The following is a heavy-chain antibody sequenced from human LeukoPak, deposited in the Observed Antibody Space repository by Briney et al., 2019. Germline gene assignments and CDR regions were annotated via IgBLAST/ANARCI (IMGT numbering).Heavy chain of an antibody. V-gene: IGHV3-21*01. CDR1: GFTFSSYS. CDR2: ISSSRSYI. CDR3: ARVSVVPAARVDY. Sequence: GGSLRLSCAASGFTFSSYSMNWVRLAPGKGLEWVSCISSSRSYIYYADSVKGRFTISRDNAKNSLYLQMNSLRAEDTAVYYCARVSVVPAARVDYWGQGTLVTVSS. J-gene: IGHJ4*02. D-gene: IGHD2-2*01.